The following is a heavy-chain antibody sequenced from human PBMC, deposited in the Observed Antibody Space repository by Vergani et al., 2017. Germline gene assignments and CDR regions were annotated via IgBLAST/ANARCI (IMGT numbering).Heavy chain of an antibody. CDR3: ARGAPSIVDYYYYYGMDV. V-gene: IGHV1-69*06. J-gene: IGHJ6*02. CDR1: GGTFSSYA. Sequence: QVQLVQSGAEVKKPGSSVKVSCKASGGTFSSYAISWVRQAPGQGLEWMGGIIPIFGTANYAQKFQGRVTITADKSTSTAYMELSSLRSEDTAVYYCARGAPSIVDYYYYYGMDVWGQGTTVTVSS. CDR2: IIPIFGTA. D-gene: IGHD6-6*01.